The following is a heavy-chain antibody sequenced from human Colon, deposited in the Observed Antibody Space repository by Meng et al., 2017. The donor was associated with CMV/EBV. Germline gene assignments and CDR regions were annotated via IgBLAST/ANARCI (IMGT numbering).Heavy chain of an antibody. CDR2: INPRSGGT. Sequence: ASVKVSCKTSGDTFIGNYMHWVRQAPGQGLEWMGWINPRSGGTNYAPKFRGRVTMTSDSSINTIYMELSRLKSDDTAMFYCVGLSHGAGALGYFDLWGQGSLVTVSS. CDR1: GDTFIGNY. CDR3: VGLSHGAGALGYFDL. J-gene: IGHJ4*02. V-gene: IGHV1-2*02. D-gene: IGHD2/OR15-2a*01.